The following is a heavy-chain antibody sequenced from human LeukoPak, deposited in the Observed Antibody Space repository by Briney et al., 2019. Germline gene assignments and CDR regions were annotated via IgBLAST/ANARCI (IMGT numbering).Heavy chain of an antibody. Sequence: GGSLRLSCAASGFTFSTYWMHRVRQAPGKGLVWVSRINGDGSRSNYADPVKGRFTISRDNARNTLYLQMNSLRAEDTALYYCARTSPTSHFDFWGQGTLVTVSS. J-gene: IGHJ4*02. CDR1: GFTFSTYW. D-gene: IGHD3-16*01. CDR3: ARTSPTSHFDF. V-gene: IGHV3-74*01. CDR2: INGDGSRS.